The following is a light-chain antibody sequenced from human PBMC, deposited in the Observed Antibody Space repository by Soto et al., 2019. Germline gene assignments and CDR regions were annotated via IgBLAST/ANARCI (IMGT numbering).Light chain of an antibody. J-gene: IGLJ1*01. Sequence: QSALTQPASVSGSPGQSITISCTGTSSDVGGYNYVSWYQQHPGKATKFMIYDDSNRPSGVSNRFSGSKSGNTASLTISWLQAEDETDYYCSSYTTSNTRQIVFGTGTKVTVL. CDR2: DDS. CDR1: SSDVGGYNY. CDR3: SSYTTSNTRQIV. V-gene: IGLV2-14*01.